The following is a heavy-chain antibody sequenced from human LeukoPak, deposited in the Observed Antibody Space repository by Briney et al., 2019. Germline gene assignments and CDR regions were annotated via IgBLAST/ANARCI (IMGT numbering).Heavy chain of an antibody. J-gene: IGHJ6*03. V-gene: IGHV4-61*02. CDR1: GGSISSGSYY. CDR3: ARHYCSSTSCYTNYYYYMDV. D-gene: IGHD2-2*02. Sequence: SETLSLTCTVSGGSISSGSYYWSWIRQPAGKGLEWIVRIYTSGSTNYKPSLKSRVTISVDTSKNQFSLKLSSVTAADTAVYYCARHYCSSTSCYTNYYYYMDVWGKGTTVTVSS. CDR2: IYTSGST.